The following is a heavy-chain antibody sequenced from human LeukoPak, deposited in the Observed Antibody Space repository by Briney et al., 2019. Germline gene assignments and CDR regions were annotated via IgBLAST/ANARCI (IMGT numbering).Heavy chain of an antibody. CDR1: GFTFSSYW. J-gene: IGHJ5*02. V-gene: IGHV3-23*01. Sequence: PGGSLRLSCAASGFTFSSYWMHWVRQAPGKGLEWVSAISGSGGSTYYADSVKGRFTISRDNSKNTLYLQMNSLRAEDTAVYYCAKDSAPYCSSTSCYFGVPGGPYNWFDPWGQGTLVTVSS. CDR2: ISGSGGST. D-gene: IGHD2-2*01. CDR3: AKDSAPYCSSTSCYFGVPGGPYNWFDP.